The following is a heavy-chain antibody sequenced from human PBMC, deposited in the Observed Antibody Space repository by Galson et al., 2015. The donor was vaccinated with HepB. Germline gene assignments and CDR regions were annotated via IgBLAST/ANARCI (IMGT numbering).Heavy chain of an antibody. CDR3: AKQSSNWYYMDY. D-gene: IGHD6-13*01. V-gene: IGHV3-23*01. CDR1: GFTFSTYA. Sequence: SLRLSCAASGFTFSTYAMSWVRQPPGMGLEWVSAISGSGRTTYYADSVKGRFTISRDSPKNTLYLQMNSLKVEDTAIYYRAKQSSNWYYMDYWGQGTLVTVSS. CDR2: ISGSGRTT. J-gene: IGHJ4*02.